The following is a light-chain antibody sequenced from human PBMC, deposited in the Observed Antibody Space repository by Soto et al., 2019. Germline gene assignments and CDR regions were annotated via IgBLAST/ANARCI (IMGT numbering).Light chain of an antibody. CDR3: SSYTSTSTVK. Sequence: QSVLTQPASVSGSPGQSITISCTGTSSDVGLYNYVSWYQHHPGKAPKLMIYDVSDRPSGVSNRFSGSKSGNAASLTISGLQAEDEGDYYCSSYTSTSTVKFGRGTKLTVL. V-gene: IGLV2-14*01. CDR1: SSDVGLYNY. CDR2: DVS. J-gene: IGLJ2*01.